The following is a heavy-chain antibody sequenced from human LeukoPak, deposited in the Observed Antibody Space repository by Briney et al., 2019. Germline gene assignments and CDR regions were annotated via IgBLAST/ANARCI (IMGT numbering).Heavy chain of an antibody. D-gene: IGHD7-27*01. CDR1: GFTFSTYT. CDR3: AIDPNWGTHS. J-gene: IGHJ4*02. Sequence: PGGSLRLSCAASGFTFSTYTMYWVRHPPGKSLEWVSIIGNNGGGIHYADSVKGRFTIPRDNFKNALYLQTNSLRVEDTAVYYCAIDPNWGTHSWGQGVLVTVSS. CDR2: IGNNGGGI. V-gene: IGHV3-23*01.